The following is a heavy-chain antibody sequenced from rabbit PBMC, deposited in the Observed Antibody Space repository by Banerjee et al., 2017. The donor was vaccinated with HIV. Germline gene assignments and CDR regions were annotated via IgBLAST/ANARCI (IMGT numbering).Heavy chain of an antibody. Sequence: QEQLEESGGDLVKPEGSLTLTCTASGFSFSNKYVMCWVRQAPGKGLEWIACINTSSGNIVYASWAKGRFTISRTSSTTVTLQMTSLTAADTATYFCARDAGSSTYYFNLWGQGTLVTFS. V-gene: IGHV1S45*01. D-gene: IGHD8-1*01. CDR2: INTSSGNI. CDR3: ARDAGSSTYYFNL. CDR1: GFSFSNKYV. J-gene: IGHJ4*01.